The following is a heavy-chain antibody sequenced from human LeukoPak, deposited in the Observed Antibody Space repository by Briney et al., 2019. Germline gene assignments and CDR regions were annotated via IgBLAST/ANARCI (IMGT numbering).Heavy chain of an antibody. D-gene: IGHD3-10*01. V-gene: IGHV1-69*13. J-gene: IGHJ4*02. CDR3: ARGYYGSGSYYSFDY. Sequence: GASVKVSCKASGGTFSSYAISWVRQAHGQGLEWMGGIIPIFGTANYAQKFQGRVTITADESTSTAYMELSSLRSEDTAVYYCARGYYGSGSYYSFDYWGQGTLVTVSS. CDR2: IIPIFGTA. CDR1: GGTFSSYA.